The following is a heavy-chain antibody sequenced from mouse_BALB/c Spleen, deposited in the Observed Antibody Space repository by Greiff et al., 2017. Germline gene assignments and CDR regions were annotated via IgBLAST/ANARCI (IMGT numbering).Heavy chain of an antibody. CDR1: GFTFSSYA. CDR3: ARPGKNWYFDV. Sequence: EVQLVESGGGLVKPGGSLKLSCAASGFTFSSYAMSWVRQTPEKRLEWVATISSGGSYTYYPDSVKGRFTISRDNAKNTLYLQMSSLRSEDTAMYYCARPGKNWYFDVWGAGTTVTVSS. CDR2: ISSGGSYT. V-gene: IGHV5-9-3*01. J-gene: IGHJ1*01.